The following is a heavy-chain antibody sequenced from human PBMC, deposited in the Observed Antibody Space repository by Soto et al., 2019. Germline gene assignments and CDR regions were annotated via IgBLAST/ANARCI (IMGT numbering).Heavy chain of an antibody. J-gene: IGHJ5*02. D-gene: IGHD3-10*01. CDR2: MNPGSGDT. CDR3: AKMATFGSLNWFDP. V-gene: IGHV1-8*01. CDR1: GYTFTNND. Sequence: ASVKVSCKASGYTFTNNDVSWVRQATGQGLEWMGWMNPGSGDTGYAQKFQGRVTMTRDISIATAYMELSSLRSDDTAIYYCAKMATFGSLNWFDPWGQGTLVTVSS.